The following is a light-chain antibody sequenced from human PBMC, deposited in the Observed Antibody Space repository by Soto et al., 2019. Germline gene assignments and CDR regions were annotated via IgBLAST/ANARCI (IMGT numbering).Light chain of an antibody. CDR3: QQSYSTPLT. J-gene: IGKJ4*01. Sequence: DIQMTQSPSSLSASVEDRVIITCRASQSISNHLNWYQQKPGKAPKLLIYAASSLQSGVPSRFSGSGSGTDFTLTISSLQPEDFATYYCQQSYSTPLTFGGGTKVDNK. CDR2: AAS. V-gene: IGKV1-39*01. CDR1: QSISNH.